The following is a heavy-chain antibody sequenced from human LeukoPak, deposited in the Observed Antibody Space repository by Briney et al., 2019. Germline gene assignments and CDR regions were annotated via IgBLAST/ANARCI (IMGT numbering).Heavy chain of an antibody. CDR1: GFTFSSYG. D-gene: IGHD3-16*02. CDR3: AKDSANRLGVWGSYRYTYFDY. J-gene: IGHJ4*02. Sequence: PGGSLRRSCAASGFTFSSYGMHWVRQAPGKGLEWVAVISYDGSNKYYADSVKGRFTISRDNSKNTLYLRMNSLRAEDTAVYYCAKDSANRLGVWGSYRYTYFDYWGQGTLVTVSS. CDR2: ISYDGSNK. V-gene: IGHV3-30*18.